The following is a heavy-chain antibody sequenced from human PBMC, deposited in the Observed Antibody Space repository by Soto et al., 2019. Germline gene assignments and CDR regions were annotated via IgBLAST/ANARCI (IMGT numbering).Heavy chain of an antibody. CDR2: IIPIFGTA. CDR1: GGTFSSYA. J-gene: IGHJ4*02. CDR3: ARDGGNYDSSGYYYSFADY. D-gene: IGHD3-22*01. Sequence: QVQLVQSGAEVKKPGSSVKVSCKASGGTFSSYAISWVRQAPGQGLEWMGGIIPIFGTANYAQKFQGRVTITADESTRTAYMELSSLRSEDTAVYYCARDGGNYDSSGYYYSFADYWGQGTLVTVSS. V-gene: IGHV1-69*01.